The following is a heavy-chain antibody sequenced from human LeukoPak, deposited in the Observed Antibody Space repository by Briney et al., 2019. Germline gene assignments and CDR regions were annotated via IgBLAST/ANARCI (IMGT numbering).Heavy chain of an antibody. D-gene: IGHD2-2*02. CDR3: ARETVVVPAAISFDI. V-gene: IGHV3-7*01. CDR2: IKQDGSER. J-gene: IGHJ3*02. CDR1: GFTFSNAW. Sequence: GGSLRLSCAASGFTFSNAWMSWVRQAPGKGLEWVANIKQDGSERYNVDSVKGRFTISRGNAKNSLYLQMNSLRVEDTAVYYCARETVVVPAAISFDIWGQGTMVTVSS.